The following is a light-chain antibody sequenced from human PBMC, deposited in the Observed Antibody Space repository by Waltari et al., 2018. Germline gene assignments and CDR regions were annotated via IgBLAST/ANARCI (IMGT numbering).Light chain of an antibody. CDR2: DTY. Sequence: EIVLTQPPGTLSLSPGERATLSCRASETVTNNSLAWFQQKPGQTPRLLIYDTYFRATGVPDRFSGSGSGTDFTLTISRLEPEDFAVYYCHQCAHSPRTFGQGTRVEIK. CDR3: HQCAHSPRT. V-gene: IGKV3-20*01. CDR1: ETVTNNS. J-gene: IGKJ1*01.